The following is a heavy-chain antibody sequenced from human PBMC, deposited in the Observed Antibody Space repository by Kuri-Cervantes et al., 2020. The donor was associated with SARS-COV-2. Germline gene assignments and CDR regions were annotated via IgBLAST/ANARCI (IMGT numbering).Heavy chain of an antibody. CDR1: GGSINNYY. D-gene: IGHD5-18*01. CDR3: ARVGVRSYGVLDY. Sequence: SETLSLTCTVSGGSINNYYWSWIRQPPGKGLEWIGYICDSANTNYNTSLRSRVTMSVDTSKNQVSLKLTSVTAADTAVYFCARVGVRSYGVLDYWGQGTLVTVSS. J-gene: IGHJ4*02. V-gene: IGHV4-59*01. CDR2: ICDSANT.